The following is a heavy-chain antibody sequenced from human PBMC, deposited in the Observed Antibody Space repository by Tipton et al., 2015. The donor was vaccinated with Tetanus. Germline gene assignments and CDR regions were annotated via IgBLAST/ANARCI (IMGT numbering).Heavy chain of an antibody. CDR1: GGSISNSNFY. D-gene: IGHD1-7*01. V-gene: IGHV4-30-4*01. J-gene: IGHJ4*02. CDR3: ARANYDSSKKGPFDS. Sequence: TLSLTCTVSGGSISNSNFYWSWIRQPPGKGLEWIGYICYSGSTYYNPSLKGRVTVSLDTSKNQFSLRLTSVTDADTAVYYCARANYDSSKKGPFDSWGQGSLVIVSS. CDR2: ICYSGST.